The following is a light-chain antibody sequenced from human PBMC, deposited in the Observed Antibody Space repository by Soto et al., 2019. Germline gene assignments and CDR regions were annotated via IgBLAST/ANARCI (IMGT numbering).Light chain of an antibody. V-gene: IGKV3-15*01. CDR3: QEYSDWPTWT. Sequence: ELVMTQSPATLSVSPGERATLSCRASQSFSSNIAWYQRKLGQAPRLLIYSASTRVTGVPARFSGSGSGTEFTLTISSLQSEDLAIYYCQEYSDWPTWTFGQGTKVDIK. J-gene: IGKJ1*01. CDR2: SAS. CDR1: QSFSSN.